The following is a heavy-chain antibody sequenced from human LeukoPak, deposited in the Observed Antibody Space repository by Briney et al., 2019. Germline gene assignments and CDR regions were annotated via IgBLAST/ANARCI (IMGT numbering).Heavy chain of an antibody. Sequence: GGSLRLSCAASGFTFSSYAMHWVRQAPGKGLEWVAVISYDGSNKYYADSVKGRFTTSRDNSKNTLYLQMNSLRAEDTAVYYCAKGGSSSWDYFDYWGQGTLVTVSS. J-gene: IGHJ4*02. CDR2: ISYDGSNK. CDR3: AKGGSSSWDYFDY. CDR1: GFTFSSYA. V-gene: IGHV3-30*04. D-gene: IGHD6-13*01.